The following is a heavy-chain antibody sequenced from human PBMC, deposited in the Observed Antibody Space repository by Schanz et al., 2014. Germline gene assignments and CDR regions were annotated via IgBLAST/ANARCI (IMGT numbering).Heavy chain of an antibody. Sequence: EVQLVESGGGLVQPGGSLRLSCSSSTFTFDHYAMTWVRQAPGKGLEWVSGFDAHDGRAYYADSAKGRFTISRDNSKSTLYVEMNSLRVEDTAVYYCAKTLFPGGTQTFGNWGRGTLVTVSS. V-gene: IGHV3-23*04. D-gene: IGHD2-8*02. CDR2: FDAHDGRA. J-gene: IGHJ4*02. CDR3: AKTLFPGGTQTFGN. CDR1: TFTFDHYA.